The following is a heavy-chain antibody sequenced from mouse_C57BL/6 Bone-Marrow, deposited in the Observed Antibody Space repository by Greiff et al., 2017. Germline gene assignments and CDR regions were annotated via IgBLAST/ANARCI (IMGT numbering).Heavy chain of an antibody. Sequence: QVQLQQPGAELVRPGSSVKLSCKASGYTFTSYWMDWVKQRPGQGLEWIGNIYPSDSETHYNQKFKDKATLTVDKSSSTAYLQLRSLTSEDSAVYYCLYYGYDGFAYWGQGTLVTVSA. J-gene: IGHJ3*01. V-gene: IGHV1-61*01. CDR1: GYTFTSYW. CDR3: LYYGYDGFAY. D-gene: IGHD2-2*01. CDR2: IYPSDSET.